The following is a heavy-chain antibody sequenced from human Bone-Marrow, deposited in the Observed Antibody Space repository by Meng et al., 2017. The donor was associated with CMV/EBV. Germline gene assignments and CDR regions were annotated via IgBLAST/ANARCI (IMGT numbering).Heavy chain of an antibody. D-gene: IGHD4-23*01. Sequence: GASLKISCAASGFTFSSYSMNWVRQASGKGLEWVGRIRSKANSYATAYAASVKGRFTISRDDSKNTAYLQMNSLKTEDTAVYYCTRYGGSGPWGQGTLITVSS. CDR3: TRYGGSGP. CDR2: IRSKANSYAT. V-gene: IGHV3-73*01. J-gene: IGHJ5*02. CDR1: GFTFSSYS.